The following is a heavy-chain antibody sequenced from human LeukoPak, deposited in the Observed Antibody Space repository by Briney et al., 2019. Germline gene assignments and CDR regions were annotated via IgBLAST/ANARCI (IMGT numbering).Heavy chain of an antibody. CDR3: AKEGRQLAVAGTIAPDY. V-gene: IGHV1-2*02. J-gene: IGHJ4*02. CDR1: GYTFTGYY. CDR2: INPDSGGT. Sequence: GASVKVPCKASGYTFTGYYMHWVRQAPGLGLEWTGWINPDSGGTNYAQKFQGRVTMTRDTSISTAYMELSRLRSDDTAVYYCAKEGRQLAVAGTIAPDYWGQGTLVTVSS. D-gene: IGHD6-19*01.